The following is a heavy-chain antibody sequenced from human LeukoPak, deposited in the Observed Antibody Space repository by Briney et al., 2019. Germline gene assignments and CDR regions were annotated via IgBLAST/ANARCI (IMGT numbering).Heavy chain of an antibody. D-gene: IGHD3-10*01. CDR2: ISGYNGNT. J-gene: IGHJ4*02. Sequence: ASVKVSCKASGYTFSIYGITWVRQAPGQGLEWMGWISGYNGNTNYAQKLQGRVTVTTDTSTSTAYMELRSLRSDDTALYYCARDRAHGTDYFDYWGQGTLVTVSS. CDR1: GYTFSIYG. V-gene: IGHV1-18*01. CDR3: ARDRAHGTDYFDY.